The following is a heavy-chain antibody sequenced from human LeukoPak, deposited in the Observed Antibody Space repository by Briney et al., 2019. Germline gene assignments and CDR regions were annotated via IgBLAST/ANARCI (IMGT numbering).Heavy chain of an antibody. V-gene: IGHV4-39*07. D-gene: IGHD2-21*02. CDR2: IYYSGST. CDR1: GDFFSTTNFH. CDR3: ARGGGEGYIVVVTECEGCGFDP. J-gene: IGHJ5*02. Sequence: TSETLSLTCSVSGDFFSTTNFHWAWIRQPPGKGLESIVTIYYSGSTYYNPSLKSRVTISVDTSNNQFSLKLSSVTAADTAVYYCARGGGEGYIVVVTECEGCGFDPWGQGTLVTVSS.